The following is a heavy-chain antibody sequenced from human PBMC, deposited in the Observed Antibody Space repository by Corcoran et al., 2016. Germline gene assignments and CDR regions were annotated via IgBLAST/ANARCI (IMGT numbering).Heavy chain of an antibody. V-gene: IGHV1-8*01. CDR3: ARGPTNTKSVKTYYDYVWGSYTTYYFDY. CDR1: GYTFTSYD. CDR2: MNPNSGNT. Sequence: QVQLVQSGAEVKKPGASVKVSCKASGYTFTSYDINWVRQATGQGLEWMGWMNPNSGNTGYAQKFQGRVTMTRNTSISTAYMELSSLRSEDTAVYYCARGPTNTKSVKTYYDYVWGSYTTYYFDYWGQGTLVTVSS. J-gene: IGHJ4*02. D-gene: IGHD3-16*01.